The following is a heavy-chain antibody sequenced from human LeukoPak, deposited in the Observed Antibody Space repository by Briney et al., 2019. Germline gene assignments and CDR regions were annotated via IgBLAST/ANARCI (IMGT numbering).Heavy chain of an antibody. D-gene: IGHD3-22*01. CDR3: ARDRVYDSSGFRPSKFYYYAMDI. J-gene: IGHJ6*02. V-gene: IGHV3-20*01. CDR1: GFTFSSYA. CDR2: ISWNSDTK. Sequence: PGGSLRLSCAASGFTFSSYAMRWVRQAPGKGLEWVSSISWNSDTKQYADSVKGRFTISRDNAKKSLYLQMNSLTAEDTAIYHCARDRVYDSSGFRPSKFYYYAMDIWGHGTTVSVSS.